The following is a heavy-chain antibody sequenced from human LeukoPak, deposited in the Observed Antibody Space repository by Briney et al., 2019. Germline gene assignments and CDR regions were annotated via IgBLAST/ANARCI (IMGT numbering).Heavy chain of an antibody. CDR3: ARDRRTSSSSSSGRFDP. CDR1: GDSISSDY. Sequence: SETLSLTCTVSGDSISSDYWSWIRQPPGKGLEWIGYIYYSGSTNYNPYLKSRVTISVETSKNQFSLKLSSVTAADTAVYYCARDRRTSSSSSSGRFDPWGQGTLVTVSS. J-gene: IGHJ5*02. V-gene: IGHV4-59*01. CDR2: IYYSGST. D-gene: IGHD6-13*01.